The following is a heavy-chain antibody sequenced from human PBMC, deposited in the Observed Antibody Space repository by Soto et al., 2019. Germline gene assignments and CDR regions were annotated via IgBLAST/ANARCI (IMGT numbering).Heavy chain of an antibody. CDR3: ARDLWGYCGTDCYPLDV. V-gene: IGHV4-61*01. J-gene: IGHJ6*02. CDR2: MYNTGST. CDR1: GRSISRGCYS. Sequence: PSETLSLTWAVSGRSISRGCYSWNWLRQPPGKGLEWIGYMYNTGSTVYNPSFKSRVTISVDTSKNQFSLKLNSVTAADTAVYYCARDLWGYCGTDCYPLDVWGQGTTVTVSS. D-gene: IGHD2-21*02.